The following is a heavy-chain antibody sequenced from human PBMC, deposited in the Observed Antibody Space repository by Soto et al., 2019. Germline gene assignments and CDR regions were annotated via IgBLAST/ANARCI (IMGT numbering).Heavy chain of an antibody. CDR3: ARESVGDYPLLYY. CDR2: VIPILGVV. V-gene: IGHV1-69*08. Sequence: QVQVVQSGAEVKKPGSSVKVSCKASGGYYRSYTITWVRQAPGQGLEWMGRVIPILGVVNYAQKFQGKVTFTADKSTGTAYMELSSLRSDDTAVDYCARESVGDYPLLYYWGQGTLVTVSS. D-gene: IGHD4-17*01. CDR1: GGYYRSYT. J-gene: IGHJ4*01.